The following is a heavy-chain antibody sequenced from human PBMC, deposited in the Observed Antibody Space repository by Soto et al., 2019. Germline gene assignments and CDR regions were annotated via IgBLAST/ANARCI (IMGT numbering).Heavy chain of an antibody. Sequence: GASVKVSCKASGYTFTGYYMHWVRQAPGQGLEWMGWINPNSGGTNYAQKFQGRVTMTRDTSISTAYMELSRLRSDDTAVYYCARQTRTGITGTKSGAFDIWGQGTMVTVSS. D-gene: IGHD1-7*01. CDR2: INPNSGGT. J-gene: IGHJ3*02. CDR1: GYTFTGYY. V-gene: IGHV1-2*02. CDR3: ARQTRTGITGTKSGAFDI.